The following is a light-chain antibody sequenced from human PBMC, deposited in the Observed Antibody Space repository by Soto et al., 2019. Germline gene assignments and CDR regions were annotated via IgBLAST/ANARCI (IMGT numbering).Light chain of an antibody. CDR3: QHYGRSPS. CDR1: QSVGSAY. CDR2: GAS. Sequence: EIVLTQSPGTLSLSPGERATLSCRASQSVGSAYVGWYQQKPGQAPRLLIFGASRGATGIPDRFSASGSGTNFTLTINKVEPEDSAVYYCQHYGRSPSFGRGTK. V-gene: IGKV3-20*01. J-gene: IGKJ1*01.